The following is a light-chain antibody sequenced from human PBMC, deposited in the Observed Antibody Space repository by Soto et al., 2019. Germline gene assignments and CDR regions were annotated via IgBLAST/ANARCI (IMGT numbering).Light chain of an antibody. Sequence: EIELTQSPGTLSLSPGERGTLSCRASQTVSGSYVAWYQQKPGQAPRLLIYGASSRATGIPDRFSGSGSGTDVTITISRLEPEDFAVYYCQQYGNSPGFTFGHGTKVDIK. V-gene: IGKV3-20*01. J-gene: IGKJ3*01. CDR1: QTVSGSY. CDR3: QQYGNSPGFT. CDR2: GAS.